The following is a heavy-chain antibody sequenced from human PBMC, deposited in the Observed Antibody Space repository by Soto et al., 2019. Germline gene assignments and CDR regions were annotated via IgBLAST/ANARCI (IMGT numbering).Heavy chain of an antibody. CDR1: GASINTFY. J-gene: IGHJ3*02. CDR3: ATDSSGYYAKGSFDI. CDR2: IYSRGTT. D-gene: IGHD3-22*01. Sequence: SETLSLTCTVSGASINTFYWTWIRQSAGRGLEWIGRIYSRGTTNYNPSLKSRVTMSVEKSNNQFSLKLSSVSAADTAVYFCATDSSGYYAKGSFDIWGQGTMVTVAS. V-gene: IGHV4-4*07.